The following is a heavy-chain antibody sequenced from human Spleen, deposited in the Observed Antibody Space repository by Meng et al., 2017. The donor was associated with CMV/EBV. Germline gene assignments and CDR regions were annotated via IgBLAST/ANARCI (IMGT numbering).Heavy chain of an antibody. Sequence: GESLKISCAASGFIFDDYGMNWVRQAPGKGLEWVSGISWNGGGIGYADSVKGRFSISRDIAKKSLYLQMNDLRVEDTAFYYCARDLALGFWRGFGYWGQGALVTVSS. CDR2: ISWNGGGI. D-gene: IGHD3-3*01. V-gene: IGHV3-20*04. CDR1: GFIFDDYG. J-gene: IGHJ4*02. CDR3: ARDLALGFWRGFGY.